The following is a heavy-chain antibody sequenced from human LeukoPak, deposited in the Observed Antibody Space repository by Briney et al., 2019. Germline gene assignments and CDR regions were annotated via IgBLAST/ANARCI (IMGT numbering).Heavy chain of an antibody. J-gene: IGHJ4*02. V-gene: IGHV3-66*02. CDR3: ARRSGYDSNGYYGRVVAFDY. D-gene: IGHD3-22*01. CDR2: IYSGGST. Sequence: GSLRLSCAASGFTVSSNYMSWVRQAPGKGLEWVSVIYSGGSTYYADSVKGRFTISRDNAKNTLYLQMNSLRAEDTAVYYCARRSGYDSNGYYGRVVAFDYWGQGTLVTVSS. CDR1: GFTVSSNY.